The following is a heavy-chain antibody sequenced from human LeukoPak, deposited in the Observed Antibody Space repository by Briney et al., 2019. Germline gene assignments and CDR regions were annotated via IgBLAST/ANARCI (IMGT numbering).Heavy chain of an antibody. J-gene: IGHJ3*02. Sequence: ASVKVSCKASGGTFSSYAISWVRQAPGQGLEWMGRIIPILGIANYAQKFQGRVTITADKSTSTAYMELSSLRSEDTAVYYCARTGRTYYDFWSGAPGAFDIWGRGTMVTVSS. CDR1: GGTFSSYA. CDR2: IIPILGIA. CDR3: ARTGRTYYDFWSGAPGAFDI. D-gene: IGHD3-3*01. V-gene: IGHV1-69*04.